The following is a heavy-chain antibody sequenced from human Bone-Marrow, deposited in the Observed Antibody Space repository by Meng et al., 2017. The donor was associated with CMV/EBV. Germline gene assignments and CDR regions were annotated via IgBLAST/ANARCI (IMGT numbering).Heavy chain of an antibody. D-gene: IGHD3-10*01. Sequence: GSLRLSCTVSGGSISSYYWSWIRQPPGKGLEWIGYIYYSGSTNYNPSLKSRVTISVDTSKNQFSLKLSSVTAADTAVYYCARAPMVRGAPFDYWGQGTRVTGSS. V-gene: IGHV4-59*01. CDR1: GGSISSYY. J-gene: IGHJ4*02. CDR2: IYYSGST. CDR3: ARAPMVRGAPFDY.